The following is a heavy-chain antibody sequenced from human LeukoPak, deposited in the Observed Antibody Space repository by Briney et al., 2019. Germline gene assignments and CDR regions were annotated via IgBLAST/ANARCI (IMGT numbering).Heavy chain of an antibody. V-gene: IGHV1-18*01. Sequence: GASVKVSCKASGYTFTSYDINWVRQATGQGLEWMGWISAYNGNTNYAQKLQGRVTMTTDTSTSTAYMELRSLRSDDTAVYYCARVRPLWSGYRYYFDYWGQGTLVTVSS. CDR3: ARVRPLWSGYRYYFDY. CDR1: GYTFTSYD. J-gene: IGHJ4*02. CDR2: ISAYNGNT. D-gene: IGHD3-3*01.